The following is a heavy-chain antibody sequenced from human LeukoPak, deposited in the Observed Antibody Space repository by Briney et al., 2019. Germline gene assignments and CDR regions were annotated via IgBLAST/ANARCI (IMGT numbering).Heavy chain of an antibody. D-gene: IGHD3-10*01. CDR3: AKAFYGGFNMDV. J-gene: IGHJ6*03. CDR1: RFTFSNYW. CDR2: ISGSGGSA. V-gene: IGHV3-23*01. Sequence: GGSLRLSCVASRFTFSNYWMTWVRQAPGKGLEWVSAISGSGGSAYYADSVKGRFTISRDNSKNTLYLQMNSLRAEDTAVYYCAKAFYGGFNMDVWGKGTTVTVSS.